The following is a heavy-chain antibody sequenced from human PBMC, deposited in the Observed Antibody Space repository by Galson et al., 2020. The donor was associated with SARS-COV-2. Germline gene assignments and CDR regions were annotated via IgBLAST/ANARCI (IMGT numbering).Heavy chain of an antibody. CDR1: GFTFSSYG. D-gene: IGHD2-2*01. CDR2: IWYDGSNK. CDR3: ARGQLLWDSFDY. V-gene: IGHV3-33*01. Sequence: TGGSLRLSCAASGFTFSSYGMHWVRQAPGKGPEWVAVIWYDGSNKYYADSVKGRFTISRDNSKNTLYLQMNSLRAEDTAVYYCARGQLLWDSFDYWGQGTLVTVSS. J-gene: IGHJ4*02.